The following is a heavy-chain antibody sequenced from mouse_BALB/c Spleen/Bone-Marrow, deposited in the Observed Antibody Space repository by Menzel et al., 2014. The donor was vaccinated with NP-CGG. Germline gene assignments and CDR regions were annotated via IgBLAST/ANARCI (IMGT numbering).Heavy chain of an antibody. CDR1: GFTFSSFG. V-gene: IGHV5-17*02. CDR3: TRGGNWEDFDY. J-gene: IGHJ2*01. D-gene: IGHD4-1*01. CDR2: ISSGSSPI. Sequence: VKLVESGGGLVQPGGSRKLSCAASGFTFSSFGMHWVRQAPEKGLEWVAYISSGSSPIFYADTVKGRFTISRDNPKNTLFLQMTSLRSEDTAIYYCTRGGNWEDFDYWGQGTTLTVSS.